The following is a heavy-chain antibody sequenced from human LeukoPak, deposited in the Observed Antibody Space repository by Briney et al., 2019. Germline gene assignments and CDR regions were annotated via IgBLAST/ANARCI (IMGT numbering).Heavy chain of an antibody. V-gene: IGHV3-30-3*02. CDR2: ISYDGSNK. D-gene: IGHD3-3*01. J-gene: IGHJ4*02. Sequence: GGSLRLSCAASGFTFSSYAMHWVRQAPGKGLEWVAVISYDGSNKYYADSVKGRFTISRDNSNNTLYLQMNSLRADDTAVYYCAKQSSQRFYDFWAGYYPLDSWGQGTLVAVSS. CDR3: AKQSSQRFYDFWAGYYPLDS. CDR1: GFTFSSYA.